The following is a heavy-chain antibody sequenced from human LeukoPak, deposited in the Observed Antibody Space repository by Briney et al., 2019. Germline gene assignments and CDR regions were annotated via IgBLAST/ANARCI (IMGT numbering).Heavy chain of an antibody. V-gene: IGHV1-2*02. CDR2: INPNSGGT. Sequence: ASVKVSCKASGYTFTGYYMHWVRQAPGQGLEWMGWINPNSGGTNYAQKFQGRVTMTRDTSISTAYMELSRLRSDDTAVYYCARDHIEAYYYDSSGYYYNYWGQGTLVTVSS. CDR1: GYTFTGYY. D-gene: IGHD3-22*01. J-gene: IGHJ4*02. CDR3: ARDHIEAYYYDSSGYYYNY.